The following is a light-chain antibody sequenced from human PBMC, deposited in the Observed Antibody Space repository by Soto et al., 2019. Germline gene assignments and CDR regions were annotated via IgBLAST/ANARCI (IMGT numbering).Light chain of an antibody. CDR3: SAWDNRLNGYV. Sequence: QSVLTQPHSASASPGQRVTISCSGGSSNIGSNTVAWYQHLPGTAPPRLIFTAGQRPSGVPGRFSGSKSGTSASLAISGFQSEDEGDYYCSAWDNRLNGYVFGPWTKLAVL. CDR2: TAG. V-gene: IGLV1-44*01. CDR1: SSNIGSNT. J-gene: IGLJ1*01.